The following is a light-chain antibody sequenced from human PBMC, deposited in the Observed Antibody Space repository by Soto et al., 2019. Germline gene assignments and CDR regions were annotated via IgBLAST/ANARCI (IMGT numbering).Light chain of an antibody. CDR2: AAS. CDR3: QQYYSYPLT. J-gene: IGKJ4*01. V-gene: IGKV1-8*01. CDR1: QGISSY. Sequence: AIRMTQSPSSFSASTGDRVTITCRASQGISSYLAWYQQKPGKASKLLIYAASTLQSGVPSRFSGSGSGTDFTLTISYLQSEDFATYYCQQYYSYPLTYGGGTEVEVK.